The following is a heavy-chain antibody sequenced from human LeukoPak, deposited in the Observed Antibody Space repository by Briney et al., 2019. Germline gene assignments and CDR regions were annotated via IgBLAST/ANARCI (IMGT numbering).Heavy chain of an antibody. V-gene: IGHV1-18*01. CDR3: ARDPQQLVGATGGGFNF. Sequence: ASVKVSCKASGYTFTSYGISWVRQAPGQGLEWMGWISAYNGNTDYAQKLQGRVTMTTDTCTSTAYMELRSLRSDDTAVYYCARDPQQLVGATGGGFNFWGQGTLVTVSS. D-gene: IGHD1-26*01. CDR1: GYTFTSYG. CDR2: ISAYNGNT. J-gene: IGHJ4*02.